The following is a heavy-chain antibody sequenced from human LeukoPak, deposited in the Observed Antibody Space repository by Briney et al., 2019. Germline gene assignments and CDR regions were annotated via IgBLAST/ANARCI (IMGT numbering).Heavy chain of an antibody. CDR2: FYYGGST. CDR1: GASISSGAYS. V-gene: IGHV4-39*01. D-gene: IGHD6-19*01. J-gene: IGHJ4*01. CDR3: AALAVAGTSEGY. Sequence: SETLSLTCTVSGASISSGAYSWGWVRQPPGKGLEWIGSFYYGGSTSYNASLKTRVNISVDTPKNQLPLRLNSVTAADTSVYYCAALAVAGTSEGYWGQGSLIIVSS.